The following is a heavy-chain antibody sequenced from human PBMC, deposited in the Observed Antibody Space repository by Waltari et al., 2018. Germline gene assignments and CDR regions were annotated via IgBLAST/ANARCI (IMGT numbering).Heavy chain of an antibody. Sequence: QLQLQESGPGLVKPSETLSLTCTVSGGSISSSSYYWGWIRQPPGKGLEWIGSIYYSGRTDYNPALKSRVTISVDTSKNQFSLKLSSVTAADTAVYYCARHGVVPAPNWFDPWGQGTLVTVSS. V-gene: IGHV4-39*01. J-gene: IGHJ5*02. CDR1: GGSISSSSYY. CDR2: IYYSGRT. D-gene: IGHD2-2*01. CDR3: ARHGVVPAPNWFDP.